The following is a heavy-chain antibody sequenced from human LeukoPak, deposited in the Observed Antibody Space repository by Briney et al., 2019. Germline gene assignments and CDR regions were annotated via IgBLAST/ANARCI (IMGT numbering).Heavy chain of an antibody. V-gene: IGHV3-23*01. D-gene: IGHD6-13*01. CDR2: ISGSGGST. CDR3: AKDGPPYIAAAGYVDY. Sequence: SWVRQAPGKGLEWVSAISGSGGSTYYADSVKGRFTISRDNSKNTLYLQMNSLRAEDTAVYYCAKDGPPYIAAAGYVDYWGQGTLVTVSS. J-gene: IGHJ4*02.